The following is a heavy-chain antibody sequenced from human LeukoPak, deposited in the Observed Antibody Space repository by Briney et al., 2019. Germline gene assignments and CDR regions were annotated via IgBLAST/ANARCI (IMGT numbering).Heavy chain of an antibody. CDR1: GFTFSDYY. J-gene: IGHJ6*03. CDR3: ARAVPAYYYYMDV. V-gene: IGHV3-11*04. Sequence: PGGSLRLSCAASGFTFSDYYMSWIRQAPGKGLEWVSYISSSGSTIYYADSVKGRFTISRDNAKNSLYLQMNSLRAEDTAVYYCARAVPAYYYYMDVWGKGTTVNVSS. CDR2: ISSSGSTI.